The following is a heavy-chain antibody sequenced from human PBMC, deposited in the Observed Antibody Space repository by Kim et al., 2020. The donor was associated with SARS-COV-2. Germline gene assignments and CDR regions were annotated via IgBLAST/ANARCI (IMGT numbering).Heavy chain of an antibody. D-gene: IGHD1-26*01. CDR3: ARDGVGATYYYYGMDV. J-gene: IGHJ6*02. Sequence: VKGRFTISRDNAKNSLYLQMNSLRAEDTAVYYCARDGVGATYYYYGMDVWGQGTTVTVSS. V-gene: IGHV3-11*05.